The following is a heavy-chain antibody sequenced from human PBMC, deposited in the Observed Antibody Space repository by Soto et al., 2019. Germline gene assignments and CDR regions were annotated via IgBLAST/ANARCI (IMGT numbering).Heavy chain of an antibody. D-gene: IGHD3-22*01. CDR2: IMPIFGSA. Sequence: GASAKVSCKASGGTFSRNTISWVRQAPGQGLEWMGGIMPIFGSANYAQKFQGRVTITADENTRTVYMELSRLRSEDTAVYYCARQFDSDTTGYYYAYWGQGTLVTVSS. V-gene: IGHV1-69*13. CDR1: GGTFSRNT. J-gene: IGHJ4*02. CDR3: ARQFDSDTTGYYYAY.